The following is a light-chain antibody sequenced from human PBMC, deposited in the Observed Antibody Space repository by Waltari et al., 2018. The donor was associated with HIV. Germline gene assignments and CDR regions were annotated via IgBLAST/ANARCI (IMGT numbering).Light chain of an antibody. CDR1: RSLCYTSTKKDY. CDR3: QQYYAIPLT. CDR2: WAS. J-gene: IGKJ4*01. V-gene: IGKV4-1*01. Sequence: DIVMTQSPASLSGSVGGRATINCRSSRSLCYTSTKKDYLAWYQLKPGQTPKLIIYWASRRESGVPDRFTGSGSGTDFTLTITSLQAEDVAVYYCQQYYAIPLTFGGGTKVELK.